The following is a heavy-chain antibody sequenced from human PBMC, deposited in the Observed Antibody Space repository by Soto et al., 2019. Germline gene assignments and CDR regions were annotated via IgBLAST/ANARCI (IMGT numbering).Heavy chain of an antibody. D-gene: IGHD3-22*01. CDR3: ARTPSYYDSSGYEVGGFDY. CDR1: GYTFTSYY. J-gene: IGHJ4*02. CDR2: INPSGGST. Sequence: ASVKVSCKASGYTFTSYYMHWVRQAPGQGLEWMGIINPSGGSTSYAQKFQGRVTMTRDTSTSTVYMELSSLRSEDTAVYYCARTPSYYDSSGYEVGGFDYWGQGTLVTVSS. V-gene: IGHV1-46*01.